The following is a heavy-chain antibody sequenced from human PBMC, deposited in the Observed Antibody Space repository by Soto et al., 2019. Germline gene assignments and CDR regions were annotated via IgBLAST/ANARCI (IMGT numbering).Heavy chain of an antibody. CDR1: GGTFSSYA. CDR3: ARSSETTDYYCYGMDV. J-gene: IGHJ6*02. Sequence: VASVKVSCKASGGTFSSYAISWVRQAPGQGREWMGGIIPIFGTANYAQKFQGRVTITADKSTSTAYMELSSLRSEDTAVHYCARSSETTDYYCYGMDVWGQGTTDTAP. V-gene: IGHV1-69*06. CDR2: IIPIFGTA.